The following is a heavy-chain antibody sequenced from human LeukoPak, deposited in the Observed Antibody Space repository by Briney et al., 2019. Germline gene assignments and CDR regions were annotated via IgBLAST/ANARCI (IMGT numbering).Heavy chain of an antibody. V-gene: IGHV3-74*01. J-gene: IGHJ1*01. D-gene: IGHD3-22*01. Sequence: GGSLRLSCAASGFTFSSYWMHWVRQAPGKGLVWVSRIKSDGSTNYADSVKGRFTISRDNANNTVSLQMNSLRAEDTGVYYCARAPSEIGGYYPEYFRHWGLGTLVTVSS. CDR3: ARAPSEIGGYYPEYFRH. CDR1: GFTFSSYW. CDR2: IKSDGST.